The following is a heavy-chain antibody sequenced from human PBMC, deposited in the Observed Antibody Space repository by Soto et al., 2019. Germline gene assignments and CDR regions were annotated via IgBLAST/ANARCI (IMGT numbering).Heavy chain of an antibody. CDR2: IDYSGSRT. D-gene: IGHD3-3*01. V-gene: IGHV3-48*03. CDR3: VRDRTLLVPTSIDY. J-gene: IGHJ4*01. CDR1: GFTFSSHE. Sequence: GGSLRLSCAASGFTFSSHEMNWVRRAPGKGLEWVSYIDYSGSRTDYADSVKGRFTISRDNAKNSLYLQMNSLRAEDTAVYYCVRDRTLLVPTSIDYWGHGTLVTVLL.